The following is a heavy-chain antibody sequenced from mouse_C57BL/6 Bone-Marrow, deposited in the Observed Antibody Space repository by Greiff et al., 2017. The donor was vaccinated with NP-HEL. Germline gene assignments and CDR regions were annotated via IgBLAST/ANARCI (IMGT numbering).Heavy chain of an antibody. D-gene: IGHD1-1*01. CDR3: ARDPHYYGSSYQYYFDY. V-gene: IGHV5-4*01. CDR1: GFTFSSYA. Sequence: EVNLVESGGGLVKPGGSLKLSCAASGFTFSSYALSWVRPTPEKRLGWGATLSDGGSYTYHPDNVKGRFTISRDNAKNNLYLQMSHLKSEDTAMYYCARDPHYYGSSYQYYFDYWGQGTTLTVSS. J-gene: IGHJ2*01. CDR2: LSDGGSYT.